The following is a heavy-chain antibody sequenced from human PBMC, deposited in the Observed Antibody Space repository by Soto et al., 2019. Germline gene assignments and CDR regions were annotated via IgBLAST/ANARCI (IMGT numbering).Heavy chain of an antibody. CDR2: IIPILGIA. Sequence: QVQLVQSGAEVKKPGSSVKVSCKASGGTFSSYTISWVRQAPGQGLEWMGRIIPILGIANYAQKFQGRVTITADKSTSTAYMELSSLRSEYTAVYYCARNPQLGYCSSTSCYESAFDYCGQGTLVTVSS. CDR3: ARNPQLGYCSSTSCYESAFDY. CDR1: GGTFSSYT. J-gene: IGHJ4*02. V-gene: IGHV1-69*02. D-gene: IGHD2-2*01.